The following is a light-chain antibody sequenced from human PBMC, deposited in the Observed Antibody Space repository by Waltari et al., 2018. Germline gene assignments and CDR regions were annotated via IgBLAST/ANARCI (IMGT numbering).Light chain of an antibody. CDR2: KAS. J-gene: IGKJ4*01. CDR3: QQYNSYSLLT. Sequence: DIQMTQSPSTLSASIGDRFTITCRAGQSISNWLAWYQQKPGKDPKLLIYKASTLESGVPSRFRGSGSGTEFTLTISSLQPDDFATYYCQQYNSYSLLTFGGGTKVEIK. V-gene: IGKV1-5*03. CDR1: QSISNW.